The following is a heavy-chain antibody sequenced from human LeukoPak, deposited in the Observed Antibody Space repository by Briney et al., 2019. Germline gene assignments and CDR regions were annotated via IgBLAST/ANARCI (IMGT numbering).Heavy chain of an antibody. CDR2: ISSSGSTI. CDR3: AKDIGMGYYYYYGMDV. V-gene: IGHV3-48*03. CDR1: GFTFSSYE. Sequence: GGSLRLSCAASGFTFSSYEMNWVRQAPGKGLEWVSYISSSGSTIYYADSVKGRFTISRDNAKNSLYLQMNSLRAEDTALYYCAKDIGMGYYYYYGMDVWGQGTTVTVSS. J-gene: IGHJ6*02. D-gene: IGHD2-15*01.